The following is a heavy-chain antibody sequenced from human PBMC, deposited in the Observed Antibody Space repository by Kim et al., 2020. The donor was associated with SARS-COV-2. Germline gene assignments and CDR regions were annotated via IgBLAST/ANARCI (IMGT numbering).Heavy chain of an antibody. CDR3: AKDNSYYYDKFGAGGMDV. CDR1: GFTFDDYA. V-gene: IGHV3-9*01. CDR2: ISWSSDRI. J-gene: IGHJ6*02. D-gene: IGHD3-22*01. Sequence: GGSLRLSCAASGFTFDDYAMHWVRQAPGKGLEWVSGISWSSDRIVYADSVKGRFTISRDNAKNSLYLQMNSLRAEDTALYYCAKDNSYYYDKFGAGGMDVWGQGTTVTVSS.